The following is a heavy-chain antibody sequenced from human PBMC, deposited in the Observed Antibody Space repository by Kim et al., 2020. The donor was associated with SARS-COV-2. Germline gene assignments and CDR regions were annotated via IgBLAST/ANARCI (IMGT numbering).Heavy chain of an antibody. J-gene: IGHJ4*02. V-gene: IGHV3-23*01. CDR1: GFTFSSYA. CDR2: ISGSGGST. CDR3: AKDRRELFMITFGGVFDY. Sequence: GGSLRLSCAASGFTFSSYAMSWVRQAPGKGLEWVSAISGSGGSTYYADSVKGRFTISRDNSKNTLYLQMNSLRAEDTAVYYCAKDRRELFMITFGGVFDYWGQGTLVTVSS. D-gene: IGHD3-16*01.